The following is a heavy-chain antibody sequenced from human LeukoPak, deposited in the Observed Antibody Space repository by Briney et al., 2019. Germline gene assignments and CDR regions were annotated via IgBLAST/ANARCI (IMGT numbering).Heavy chain of an antibody. CDR2: ICANDGNT. J-gene: IGHJ4*02. D-gene: IGHD2-15*01. Sequence: PGGSLRLPCAASGLTFRNYAMSWVRQAPGKGLEWVSVICANDGNTYYADAVKGRFTISRDNSKDTLYLQMDSLRAEDTAVYYCAKGSGSSCYSPCDYWGQGILVTVSS. CDR3: AKGSGSSCYSPCDY. CDR1: GLTFRNYA. V-gene: IGHV3-23*01.